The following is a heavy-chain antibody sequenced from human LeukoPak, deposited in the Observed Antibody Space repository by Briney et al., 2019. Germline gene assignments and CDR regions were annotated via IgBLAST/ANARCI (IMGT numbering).Heavy chain of an antibody. Sequence: GGSLRLSCAASGFTFSSYWMHWVRQAPGKGLVWVSRINSDGSSTSYADSVKGRFTISRDNAKNTLYLQMNSLRAEDTAVYYCARAGTYYDFWSGEYGMDVWGQGTTVTVSS. CDR3: ARAGTYYDFWSGEYGMDV. D-gene: IGHD3-3*01. V-gene: IGHV3-74*01. CDR2: INSDGSST. J-gene: IGHJ6*02. CDR1: GFTFSSYW.